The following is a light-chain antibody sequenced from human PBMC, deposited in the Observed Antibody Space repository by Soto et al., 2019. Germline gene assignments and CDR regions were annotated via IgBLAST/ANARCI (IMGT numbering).Light chain of an antibody. CDR2: AAS. J-gene: IGKJ3*01. Sequence: EIVLTQSPGTLSLSPGERATLSCRASQSVSSSSYLAWYQQKPGQAPRLLIYAASSRATGIPDRFSGSGSGTDFTLTISRLEPEDFAVYYCQQFGSSPGFTFGPGTKVDIK. CDR3: QQFGSSPGFT. V-gene: IGKV3-20*01. CDR1: QSVSSSSY.